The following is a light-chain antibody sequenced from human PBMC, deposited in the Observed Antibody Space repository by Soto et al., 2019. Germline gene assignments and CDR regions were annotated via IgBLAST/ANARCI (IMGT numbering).Light chain of an antibody. V-gene: IGKV3-20*01. Sequence: EIVLTQSPGTLSLSPGERATLSCRASQSVSSSYLAWYQQQPGPAPRLLIYGASSRATGIPDRFSGSGSGTDLTLTISRLEPEDFAVYCSHQYGSSPRTFGQGTKVEIK. J-gene: IGKJ1*01. CDR2: GAS. CDR1: QSVSSSY. CDR3: HQYGSSPRT.